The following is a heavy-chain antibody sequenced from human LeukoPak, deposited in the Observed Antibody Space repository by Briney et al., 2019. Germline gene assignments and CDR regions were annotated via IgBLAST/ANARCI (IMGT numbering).Heavy chain of an antibody. CDR2: IYYSGST. CDR1: SGSISSSSFY. CDR3: AISENYFDS. D-gene: IGHD3-3*02. Sequence: SETPSLTCIVSSGSISSSSFYWGWIRQPPGRGLEWIGSIYYSGSTYYNPSLKSRVTISADTSKNQFFLKLSSVTAADTAVYYCAISENYFDSWGQGSLVTVSS. V-gene: IGHV4-39*05. J-gene: IGHJ4*02.